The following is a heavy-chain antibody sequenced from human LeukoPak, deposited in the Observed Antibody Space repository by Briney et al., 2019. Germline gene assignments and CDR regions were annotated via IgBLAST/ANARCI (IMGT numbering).Heavy chain of an antibody. J-gene: IGHJ5*02. CDR3: ARDCVGYYYDSSGYWT. CDR2: ISSSSGYI. D-gene: IGHD3-22*01. CDR1: GFTFSSYS. Sequence: GGSLRLSCAASGFTFSSYSMNWVRQAPGKGLEWVSSISSSSGYIYYADSVKGRFTISRDNAKNSLYLQMNSLRAEDTAVYYCARDCVGYYYDSSGYWTWGQGTLVTVSS. V-gene: IGHV3-21*01.